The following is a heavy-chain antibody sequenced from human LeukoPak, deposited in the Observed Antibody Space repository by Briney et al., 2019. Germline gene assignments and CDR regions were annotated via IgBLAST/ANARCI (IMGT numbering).Heavy chain of an antibody. CDR2: INPTGTTT. J-gene: IGHJ5*02. D-gene: IGHD3-10*01. CDR1: GYTFINNW. V-gene: IGHV1-46*01. Sequence: ASVKVSCKASGYTFINNWMHWVRQAPGQGLEWVGLINPTGTTTLYAQKFQGRVTLTRDMSTSTDYMELRSLKSEDTAVYYCARDNSVGDIAWWFDPWGQGTLVTVSS. CDR3: ARDNSVGDIAWWFDP.